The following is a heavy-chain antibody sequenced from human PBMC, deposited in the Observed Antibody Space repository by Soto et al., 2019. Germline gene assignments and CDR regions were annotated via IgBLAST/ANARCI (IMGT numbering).Heavy chain of an antibody. V-gene: IGHV4-34*01. CDR1: GGSFSGYY. Sequence: SETLSLTCAVYGGSFSGYYWSWIRQPPGKGLEWIGEINHSGSTNYNPSLKSRVTISVDTSKNQFSLKLSSVTAADTAVYYCARVFLVLRFLEKRFDSRGQGSLVTGSS. CDR3: ARVFLVLRFLEKRFDS. J-gene: IGHJ5*01. CDR2: INHSGST. D-gene: IGHD3-3*01.